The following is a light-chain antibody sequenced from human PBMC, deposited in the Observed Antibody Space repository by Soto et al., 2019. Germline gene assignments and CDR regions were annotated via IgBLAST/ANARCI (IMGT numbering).Light chain of an antibody. J-gene: IGLJ1*01. Sequence: QSALTQPASVSVSPGQSITISCAGTSGEVGRYNHVAWYQQHPGKVPKLMIYEVTKLPSGVSNRFSGSKSGNTASLNISGLQAEDEADYYCISYTGSSTSYVFGTGTKLTVL. CDR3: ISYTGSSTSYV. CDR2: EVT. CDR1: SGEVGRYNH. V-gene: IGLV2-14*01.